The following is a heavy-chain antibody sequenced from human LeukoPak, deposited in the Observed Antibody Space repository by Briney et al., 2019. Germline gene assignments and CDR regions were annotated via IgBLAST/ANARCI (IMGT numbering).Heavy chain of an antibody. V-gene: IGHV4-38-2*02. CDR1: GYSISSGYY. D-gene: IGHD2-21*02. J-gene: IGHJ5*02. Sequence: SETLSLTCTVSGYSISSGYYWGWIRQPPGKGLEWIASIYHSGSTYFNPSLKSRVTISVDTSKNQFSLKLSSVTAADTAVYYCASGSGDKGPHWFDPWGQGTLVTVSS. CDR2: IYHSGST. CDR3: ASGSGDKGPHWFDP.